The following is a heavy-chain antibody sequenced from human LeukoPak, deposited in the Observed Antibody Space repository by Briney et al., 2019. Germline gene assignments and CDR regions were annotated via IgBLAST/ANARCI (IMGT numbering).Heavy chain of an antibody. V-gene: IGHV1-69*04. CDR1: GGTFSSYA. D-gene: IGHD5-18*01. CDR3: AREPVDTAMVTDSY. Sequence: SVKVSRKASGGTFSSYAISWVGQAPGQGLEWMGRIIPIFGIANYAQKFQGRVTITADKSTSTAYMELSSLRSEDTAVYYCAREPVDTAMVTDSYWGQGTLVTVSS. CDR2: IIPIFGIA. J-gene: IGHJ4*02.